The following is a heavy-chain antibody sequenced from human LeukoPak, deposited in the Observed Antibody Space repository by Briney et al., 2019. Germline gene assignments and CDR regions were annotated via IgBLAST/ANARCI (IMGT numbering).Heavy chain of an antibody. CDR3: ARDGVAAGLYFDY. CDR2: INQDGSEK. D-gene: IGHD6-13*01. V-gene: IGHV3-7*01. CDR1: GFTFSDYW. J-gene: IGHJ4*02. Sequence: PGGSLRLSCGASGFTFSDYWMNWVRQAPGKGLEWVASINQDGSEKYYVDSVKGRFTISRDNAKNSLYLQMDSQRGEDTAVYYCARDGVAAGLYFDYWGQGTLVTVSS.